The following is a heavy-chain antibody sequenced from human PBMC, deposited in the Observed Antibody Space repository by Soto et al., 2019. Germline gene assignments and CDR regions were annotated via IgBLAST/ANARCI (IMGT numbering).Heavy chain of an antibody. Sequence: QVQLQQLGAGLLKPSETLSLTCAVYGGSLSGYYWSWIRQPPGKALEWIGEINHSGNTNYNPSLKSRVTISVDTSKNQLFLNLSSVTAADTAMYYCARHHVRGRTIAGAAEFWGQGTLVTVSS. J-gene: IGHJ4*02. CDR3: ARHHVRGRTIAGAAEF. CDR2: INHSGNT. CDR1: GGSLSGYY. D-gene: IGHD1-26*01. V-gene: IGHV4-34*01.